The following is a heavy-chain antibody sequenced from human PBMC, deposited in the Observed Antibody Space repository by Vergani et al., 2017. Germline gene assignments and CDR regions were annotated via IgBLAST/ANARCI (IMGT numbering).Heavy chain of an antibody. J-gene: IGHJ4*02. CDR1: GFTFSSYS. CDR2: ISSSSSYI. Sequence: EVQLVESGGGLVKPGGSPRLSCAASGFTFSSYSMNWVRQAPGKGLEWVASISSSSSYIYYADSVKGRFTISRDNAKNSLYLQMKRLRAEDTAVYYCARGRVPGIAAAATLCFDYWGQGTLVTVSS. D-gene: IGHD6-13*01. V-gene: IGHV3-21*01. CDR3: ARGRVPGIAAAATLCFDY.